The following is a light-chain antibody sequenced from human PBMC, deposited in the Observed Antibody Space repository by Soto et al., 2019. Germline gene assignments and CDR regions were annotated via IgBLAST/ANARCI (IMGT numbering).Light chain of an antibody. V-gene: IGLV1-51*01. CDR1: SSNIERNS. J-gene: IGLJ2*01. Sequence: QSVLTQPPSVSAAPGQQVTISCSGSSSNIERNSVSWYQQLPGTAPKLLIFDTDKRPSGISDRFSGSKSGTSATLGITGLQTGDEADYFCAAWDTSLTVGIFGGGTKVTVL. CDR2: DTD. CDR3: AAWDTSLTVGI.